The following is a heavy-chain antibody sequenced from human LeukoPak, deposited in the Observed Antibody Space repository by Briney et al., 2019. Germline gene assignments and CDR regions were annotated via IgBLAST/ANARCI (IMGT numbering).Heavy chain of an antibody. Sequence: GASVKVSCKASGYTFTSYGIGWVRQAPGQGLEWMGWISAYNGNTNYAQKLQGRVTMTTDTSTSTAYMELRSLRSDDTAVYYCATANRYCTNGVCYAGAFDIWGQGTMVTVSS. D-gene: IGHD2-8*01. CDR1: GYTFTSYG. CDR2: ISAYNGNT. J-gene: IGHJ3*02. V-gene: IGHV1-18*01. CDR3: ATANRYCTNGVCYAGAFDI.